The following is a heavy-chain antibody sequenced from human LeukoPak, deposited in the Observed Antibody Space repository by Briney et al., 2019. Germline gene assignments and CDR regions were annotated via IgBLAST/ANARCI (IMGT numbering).Heavy chain of an antibody. CDR2: ISAYNGNT. J-gene: IGHJ3*02. V-gene: IGHV1-18*01. D-gene: IGHD3-3*01. Sequence: GASVKVSCKASGYTFTSYGISWVRQAPGQGLEWMGWISAYNGNTNYAQKLQGRVTMTTDTSTSTAYMELRSLRSDDTAVYYCARDSRITIFGVVPNGDAFDIWGQGTMVTVSS. CDR3: ARDSRITIFGVVPNGDAFDI. CDR1: GYTFTSYG.